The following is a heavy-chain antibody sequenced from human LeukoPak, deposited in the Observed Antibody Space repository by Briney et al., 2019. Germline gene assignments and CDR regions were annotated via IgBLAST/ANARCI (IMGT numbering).Heavy chain of an antibody. CDR2: IYYSGST. D-gene: IGHD4-23*01. V-gene: IGHV4-39*02. CDR1: GGSISSGSYY. CDR3: ARESFNSEVPYYFDY. J-gene: IGHJ4*02. Sequence: SETLSLTCTVSGGSISSGSYYWGWIRQPPGKGLEWIGSIYYSGSTYYNPSLKSRLTISVDTSKNHFSLRLSSVTAADTAVYYCARESFNSEVPYYFDYWGQGTLVTVSS.